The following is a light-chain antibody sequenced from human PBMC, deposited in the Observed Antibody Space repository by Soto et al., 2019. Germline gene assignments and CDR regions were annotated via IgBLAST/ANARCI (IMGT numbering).Light chain of an antibody. J-gene: IGKJ1*01. CDR2: DAS. Sequence: DIQITHSPSTISASVLYRVTIICRASQSIGRWLAWYQQKPGKAPKLLIFDASTLENGVPARFSGSRSGPEFSLTISSLQPDDFATYYCQQYYSYWTFGQGTKVDIK. CDR3: QQYYSYWT. CDR1: QSIGRW. V-gene: IGKV1-5*02.